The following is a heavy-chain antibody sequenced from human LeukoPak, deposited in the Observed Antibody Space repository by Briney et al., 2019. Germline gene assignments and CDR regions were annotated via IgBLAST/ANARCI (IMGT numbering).Heavy chain of an antibody. CDR2: VYITCSG. Sequence: PSETLSLTCTVSGGSIINYCWCWGRQCARKGLGWVGRVYITCSGNYNPSLKSRRTMSVATSKNQFSLTLRPVTAADTAVYYCARLKFYDSTGHSPGYYMDLWGKGIAVTVSS. J-gene: IGHJ6*03. V-gene: IGHV4-4*07. CDR1: GGSIINYC. CDR3: ARLKFYDSTGHSPGYYMDL. D-gene: IGHD2-8*02.